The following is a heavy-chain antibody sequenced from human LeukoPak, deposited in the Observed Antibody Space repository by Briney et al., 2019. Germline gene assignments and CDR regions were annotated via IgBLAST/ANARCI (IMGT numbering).Heavy chain of an antibody. J-gene: IGHJ4*02. CDR1: GFTFSSYG. V-gene: IGHV3-30*18. Sequence: PGRSLRLSCAASGFTFSSYGMHWVRQAPSKGLEWVAVISYDGSNKYYADSVKGRFTISRDNSKNTLYLQMNSLRAEDTAVYYCAKELWDSSGYYYFDYWGQGTLVTVSS. CDR3: AKELWDSSGYYYFDY. CDR2: ISYDGSNK. D-gene: IGHD3-22*01.